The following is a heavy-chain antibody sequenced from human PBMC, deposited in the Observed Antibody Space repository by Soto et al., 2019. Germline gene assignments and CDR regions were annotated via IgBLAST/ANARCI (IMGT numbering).Heavy chain of an antibody. D-gene: IGHD3-10*01. Sequence: QVQLVQSGAEVKKPASSVKVSCKASGGTFSSYTISWVRQAPGQGLEWMGRIIPILGIANYAQKFQGRVTITADKSTSTAYMELSSLRSEDTAVYYCASAYGSGTNWFDPWGQGTLVTVSS. J-gene: IGHJ5*02. CDR2: IIPILGIA. CDR3: ASAYGSGTNWFDP. V-gene: IGHV1-69*02. CDR1: GGTFSSYT.